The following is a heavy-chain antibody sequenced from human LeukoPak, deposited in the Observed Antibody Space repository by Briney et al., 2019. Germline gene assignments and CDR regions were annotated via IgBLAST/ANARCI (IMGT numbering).Heavy chain of an antibody. D-gene: IGHD1-1*01. CDR1: GFTFSSYS. V-gene: IGHV3-21*01. Sequence: GGSLRISCAASGFTFSSYSMNWVRQAPGKGLEWVSSISSSSSYIYYADSVKGRFTISRDNAKNSLYLQMNSLRAEDTAVYYCARGGTVERVLGYWGQGTLVTVSS. CDR2: ISSSSSYI. J-gene: IGHJ4*02. CDR3: ARGGTVERVLGY.